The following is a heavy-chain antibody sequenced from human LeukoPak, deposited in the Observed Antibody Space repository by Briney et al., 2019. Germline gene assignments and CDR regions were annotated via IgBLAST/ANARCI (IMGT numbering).Heavy chain of an antibody. CDR3: ARDGPYRGGDCLRGAFDI. CDR2: ISAYNGNT. V-gene: IGHV1-18*01. J-gene: IGHJ3*02. Sequence: ASVKVSCKASGYTFTSYGISWVRQAPGQGLEWMGWISAYNGNTNYAQKLQGRVTMTTDTSTSTAYMELSSLRSEDTAVYYCARDGPYRGGDCLRGAFDIWGQGTMVTVSS. D-gene: IGHD2-21*02. CDR1: GYTFTSYG.